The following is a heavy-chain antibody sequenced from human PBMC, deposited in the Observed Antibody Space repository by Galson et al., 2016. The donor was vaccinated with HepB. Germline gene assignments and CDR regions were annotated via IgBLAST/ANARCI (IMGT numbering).Heavy chain of an antibody. CDR3: AREVDYDILTGYSAPFLFDK. CDR1: GYTFTSYG. CDR2: ISAYNANT. V-gene: IGHV1-18*01. D-gene: IGHD3-9*01. J-gene: IGHJ3*02. Sequence: SVKVSCKASGYTFTSYGISWVRQAPGQGLEWMGWISAYNANTKYAQKLQGRVTMTTDISTSTAYMGLRSLRSDDTAVYYCAREVDYDILTGYSAPFLFDKWGEGTMVTASS.